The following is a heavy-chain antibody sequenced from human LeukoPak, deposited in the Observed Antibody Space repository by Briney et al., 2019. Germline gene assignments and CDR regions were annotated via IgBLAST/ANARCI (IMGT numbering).Heavy chain of an antibody. Sequence: GSLRLSCAASGFTFSSYAVHWVRQAPGKGLEWVALISYDGSNKYYADSVKGRFTISRDNSKNTLYLQMNSLRAEDTAVYYCTSEGSGSYYYNADYWGQGTLVTVSS. D-gene: IGHD3-10*01. CDR2: ISYDGSNK. J-gene: IGHJ4*02. V-gene: IGHV3-30-3*01. CDR3: TSEGSGSYYYNADY. CDR1: GFTFSSYA.